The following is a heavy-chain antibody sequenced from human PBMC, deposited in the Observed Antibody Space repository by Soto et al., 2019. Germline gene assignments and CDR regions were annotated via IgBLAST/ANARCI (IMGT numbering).Heavy chain of an antibody. V-gene: IGHV1-3*01. Sequence: GASVKVSCKASGYTFTSYAMHWVRQAPGQRLEWMGWINAGNGNTKYSQKFQGRVTITRDTSASTAYMELSSLRSEDTAVYYCARDTTATDWFDPWGQGTLVTVSS. J-gene: IGHJ5*02. CDR3: ARDTTATDWFDP. CDR1: GYTFTSYA. D-gene: IGHD4-4*01. CDR2: INAGNGNT.